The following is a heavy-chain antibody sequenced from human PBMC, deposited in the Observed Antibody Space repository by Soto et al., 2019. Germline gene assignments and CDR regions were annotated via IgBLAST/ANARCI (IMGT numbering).Heavy chain of an antibody. CDR3: VKVLTQSSWNEGLDS. D-gene: IGHD1-1*01. CDR2: INRDGDNT. Sequence: EVQLVESGGAVVQPGGSLRLSCAASGFSFDEYSMHWVRQAPGKGLEWVSLINRDGDNTYYADSVKGRFTISRDNSKHSLYLQMCSVRIEDTAFYYGVKVLTQSSWNEGLDSWGQGTLVSVSS. J-gene: IGHJ4*02. CDR1: GFSFDEYS. V-gene: IGHV3-43*01.